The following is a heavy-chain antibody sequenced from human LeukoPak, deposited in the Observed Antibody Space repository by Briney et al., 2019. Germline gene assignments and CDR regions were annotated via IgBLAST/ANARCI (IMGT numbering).Heavy chain of an antibody. J-gene: IGHJ4*02. CDR3: AKDQEKDHYYGSGSGY. Sequence: RPAGSLRLSCAASGFTFSSYAMSWVRQAPGKGLERVSAISGSGGSTYYADSVKGRFTISRDNSKNTLFLQMNSLRAEDTAVYYCAKDQEKDHYYGSGSGYWGQGALVTVSS. CDR2: ISGSGGST. V-gene: IGHV3-23*01. CDR1: GFTFSSYA. D-gene: IGHD3-10*01.